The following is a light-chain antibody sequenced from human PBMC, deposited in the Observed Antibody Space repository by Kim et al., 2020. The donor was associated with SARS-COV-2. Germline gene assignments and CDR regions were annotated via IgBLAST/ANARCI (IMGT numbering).Light chain of an antibody. CDR3: RVWDSSSDHPV. CDR1: NIGSKS. V-gene: IGLV3-21*04. J-gene: IGLJ3*02. Sequence: SYELTQPPSVSVAPGKTARITCGGNNIGSKSVHWYQQKPGQAPVLVIYYDSDRPSGIPERFSGSNSGNTATLTISRVVAGDEADYYCRVWDSSSDHPVFG. CDR2: YDS.